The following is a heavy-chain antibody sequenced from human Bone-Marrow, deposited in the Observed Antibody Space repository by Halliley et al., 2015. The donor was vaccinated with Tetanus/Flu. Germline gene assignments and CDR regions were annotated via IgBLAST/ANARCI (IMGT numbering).Heavy chain of an antibody. D-gene: IGHD6-19*01. V-gene: IGHV4-59*13. J-gene: IGHJ4*02. CDR3: TTGAGWLPDY. Sequence: GKGLEWIGVVSYTESPTYNPSLRGRGPMSLDPSKNQFSLKRTSVTSADAAVYYCTTGAGWLPDYWGPGTLVTVSS. CDR2: VSYTESP.